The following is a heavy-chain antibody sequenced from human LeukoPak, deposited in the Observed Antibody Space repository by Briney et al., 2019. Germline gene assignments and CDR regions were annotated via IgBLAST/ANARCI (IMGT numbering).Heavy chain of an antibody. V-gene: IGHV3-72*01. J-gene: IGHJ4*02. Sequence: GGSLRLSCAASGFTFSSYNMHWVRQAPGKGLEWVGRITKKRDRYTTEYLASVKGRFVISRDDSKNSLFLQMNSLRAEDTAMYYCVRDNWGTDYWGQGTLVTVSS. CDR2: ITKKRDRYTT. D-gene: IGHD7-27*01. CDR3: VRDNWGTDY. CDR1: GFTFSSYN.